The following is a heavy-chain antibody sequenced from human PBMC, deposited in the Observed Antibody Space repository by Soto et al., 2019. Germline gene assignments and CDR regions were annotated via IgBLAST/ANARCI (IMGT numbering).Heavy chain of an antibody. D-gene: IGHD1-1*01. J-gene: IGHJ4*02. CDR3: ARVGCCLTSGFDY. CDR1: GGSISSYY. V-gene: IGHV4-59*01. Sequence: QVQLQESGPGLVKPSETLSLTCTVSGGSISSYYWTWIRQSPGKGLEWIGYTSNSGSTSYNPSLKSRITISVATSNIQCSLEVRSVTAADTAVYHCARVGCCLTSGFDYWGQGALVTVSS. CDR2: TSNSGST.